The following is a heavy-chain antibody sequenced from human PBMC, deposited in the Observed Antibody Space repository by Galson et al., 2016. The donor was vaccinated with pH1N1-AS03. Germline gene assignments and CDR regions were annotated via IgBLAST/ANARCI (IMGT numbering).Heavy chain of an antibody. V-gene: IGHV1-69*05. Sequence: SVKVSCKASGGSFSSYAFSWVRQAPGQGLEWMGGVIPIFGTTNYAQKLQGRVTITTDEFMRTVNMELSSLTSEDTAVYYCARGRGYHLRDTTDYWGLGTLVTVSS. CDR1: GGSFSSYA. CDR3: ARGRGYHLRDTTDY. J-gene: IGHJ4*02. D-gene: IGHD1-26*01. CDR2: VIPIFGTT.